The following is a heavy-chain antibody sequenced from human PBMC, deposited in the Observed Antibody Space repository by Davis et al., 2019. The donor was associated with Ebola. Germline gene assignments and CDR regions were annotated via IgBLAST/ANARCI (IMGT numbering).Heavy chain of an antibody. V-gene: IGHV3-69-1*01. CDR1: GFVFRNYV. J-gene: IGHJ4*02. CDR2: LGTSADT. CDR3: ATVSDFWSGYLDS. Sequence: GESLKISCAASGFVFRNYVMSWVRQAPGKGLEWVSTLGTSADTYYADSVKGRFTISRDNAKNSLYLQMNTLRDEDTAVYYCATVSDFWSGYLDSWGQGTLVTVSS. D-gene: IGHD3-3*01.